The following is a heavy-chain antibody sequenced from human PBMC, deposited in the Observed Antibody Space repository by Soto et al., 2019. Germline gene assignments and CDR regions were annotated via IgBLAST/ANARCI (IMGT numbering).Heavy chain of an antibody. J-gene: IGHJ2*01. D-gene: IGHD2-21*01. V-gene: IGHV3-23*01. Sequence: ARQDPGQGLEWVSAISGSGGNTYYADSVKGRFTISRDNSKNTLYLQLNSLRAEDTAVYYCARVYIVGFFFQAEDGIRDL. CDR3: ARVYIVGFFFQAEDGIRDL. CDR2: ISGSGGNT.